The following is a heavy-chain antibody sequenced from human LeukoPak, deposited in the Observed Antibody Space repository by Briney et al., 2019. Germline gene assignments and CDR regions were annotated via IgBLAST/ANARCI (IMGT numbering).Heavy chain of an antibody. CDR1: GYSITSGYY. D-gene: IGHD3-22*01. CDR2: IYHSGST. Sequence: SETLSLTCTVSGYSITSGYYWGWIRQPPGKGLEWIGSIYHSGSTFYNPSLKSRVTISVDTSKNQFSLKLSSVTAADTAVYYCARLKSIGATYYYDSSGYYPLEADYWGQGTLVTVSS. J-gene: IGHJ4*02. V-gene: IGHV4-38-2*02. CDR3: ARLKSIGATYYYDSSGYYPLEADY.